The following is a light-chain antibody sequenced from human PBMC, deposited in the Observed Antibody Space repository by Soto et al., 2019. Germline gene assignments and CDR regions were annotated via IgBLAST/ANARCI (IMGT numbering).Light chain of an antibody. J-gene: IGKJ2*01. CDR1: HRIRSN. CDR3: QQYHIWPPYT. CDR2: GAS. V-gene: IGKV3-15*01. Sequence: EIVMTQSPATLSVSPVERATLYCHASHRIRSNLALSLPKPGQATRLLIYGASTRATGIPARFSGRGSGTEFTITISGMQPQDFALYYCQQYHIWPPYTFGQGTKLEIK.